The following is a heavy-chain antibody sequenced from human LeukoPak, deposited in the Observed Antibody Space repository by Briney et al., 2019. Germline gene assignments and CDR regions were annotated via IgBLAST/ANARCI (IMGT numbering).Heavy chain of an antibody. D-gene: IGHD3-3*01. CDR2: IYYSGNT. CDR1: GGSISSYY. V-gene: IGHV4-59*12. J-gene: IGHJ4*02. Sequence: SETLSLTCTVSGGSISSYYWSWFRQPPGKGLEWIGYIYYSGNTNYNPSLESRVTISVDTSKNQFSLKLSSVTAADTAVYYCAREDNDFWSGYSSFDYWGREPWSPSPQ. CDR3: AREDNDFWSGYSSFDY.